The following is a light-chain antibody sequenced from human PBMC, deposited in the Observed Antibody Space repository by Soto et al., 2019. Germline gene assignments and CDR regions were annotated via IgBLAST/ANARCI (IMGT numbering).Light chain of an antibody. Sequence: QSVLTQPPSASGSPGQSVTISCTGTSSDVGGYNYVSWYHQHPGKAPKLMIYEVNKRPSGVPDRFSGSKSGNTASLTVSGLQAEDEADYYCSSYAGSNKVFGGGTKLTVL. J-gene: IGLJ3*02. CDR2: EVN. CDR3: SSYAGSNKV. V-gene: IGLV2-8*01. CDR1: SSDVGGYNY.